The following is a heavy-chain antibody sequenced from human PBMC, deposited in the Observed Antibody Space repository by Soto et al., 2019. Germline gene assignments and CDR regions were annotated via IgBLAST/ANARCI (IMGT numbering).Heavy chain of an antibody. CDR3: AKSTRPSTHGYSYYYTMDV. V-gene: IGHV3-23*01. CDR1: GFTFSTYA. CDR2: VTGTGSST. J-gene: IGHJ6*02. Sequence: GGSLRLSCAVSGFTFSTYAMSWVRQAPGKGLEWVSVVTGTGSSTYYADSVKGRFFISRDNSKNTLYLQMNSLRAEDTAIYYCAKSTRPSTHGYSYYYTMDVWGQGTTVTVSS. D-gene: IGHD6-25*01.